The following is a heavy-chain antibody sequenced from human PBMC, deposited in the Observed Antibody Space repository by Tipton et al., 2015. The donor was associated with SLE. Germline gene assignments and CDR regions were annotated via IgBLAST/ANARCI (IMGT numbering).Heavy chain of an antibody. Sequence: GSLRLSCAASGFTLSSFWMTWVRQAPGKGLEWVANIKNDGSEKYYVDSVRGRFTISRDNAKNSLYLQMNSLRAEDTAVYYCARWDIMGTTTLDYWGQGTLVTVSS. CDR1: GFTLSSFW. CDR3: ARWDIMGTTTLDY. CDR2: IKNDGSEK. J-gene: IGHJ4*02. V-gene: IGHV3-7*01. D-gene: IGHD1-26*01.